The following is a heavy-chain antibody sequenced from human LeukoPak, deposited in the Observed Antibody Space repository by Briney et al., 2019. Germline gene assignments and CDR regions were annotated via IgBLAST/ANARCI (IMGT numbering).Heavy chain of an antibody. V-gene: IGHV1-8*01. CDR3: ARALMVRGVVYFGY. Sequence: GASVKVSCKASGYTFTSYDINWVRQATGQGLEWMGWMNPNSGNTGYAQKFQGRVTMTRNTSISTAYMEPSSLRSEDTAVYYCARALMVRGVVYFGYWGQGTLVTVFS. CDR1: GYTFTSYD. CDR2: MNPNSGNT. J-gene: IGHJ4*02. D-gene: IGHD3-10*01.